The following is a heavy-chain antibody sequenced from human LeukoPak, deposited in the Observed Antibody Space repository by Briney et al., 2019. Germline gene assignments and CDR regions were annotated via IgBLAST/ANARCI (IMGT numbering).Heavy chain of an antibody. D-gene: IGHD1-26*01. CDR2: ISYDGSNK. V-gene: IGHV3-30*18. Sequence: GGSLRLSCAAPGFTFSSYGMHWVRQAPGKGLEWVAVISYDGSNKYYADSVKGRFTISRDNSKNTLYLQMNSLRAEDTAVYYCAKDGWVYVWGQGTTVTVSS. J-gene: IGHJ6*02. CDR3: AKDGWVYV. CDR1: GFTFSSYG.